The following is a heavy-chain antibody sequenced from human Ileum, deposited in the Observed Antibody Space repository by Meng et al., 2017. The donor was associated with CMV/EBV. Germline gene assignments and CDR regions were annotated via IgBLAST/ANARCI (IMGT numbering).Heavy chain of an antibody. CDR1: GFTVSKSY. CDR2: LYSGGST. Sequence: DVQLGGSGGGLVRRGGSLRLSCTASGFTVSKSYMSWVRQAPGKGLEWVSVLYSGGSTNYADSVKGRFTISGDNSKNTLSLQMNNLRVEDTAVYYCATIRGSWAYFESWGQGTLVTVSS. V-gene: IGHV3-66*01. D-gene: IGHD3-16*01. CDR3: ATIRGSWAYFES. J-gene: IGHJ4*02.